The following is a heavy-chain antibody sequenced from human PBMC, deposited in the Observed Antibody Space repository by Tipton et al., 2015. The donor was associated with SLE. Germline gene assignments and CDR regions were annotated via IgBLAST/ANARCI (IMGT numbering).Heavy chain of an antibody. V-gene: IGHV4-38-2*01. CDR2: IYHSGSS. Sequence: TLSLTCAVSGYSISSGYYWGWIRQPPGKGLEWIGNIYHSGSSYYNPSLKSRVTILVDTSKNQFSLKLSSVTAADTAVYYCAGDSGSYQEAFDIWGQGTMVTVSS. CDR1: GYSISSGYY. CDR3: AGDSGSYQEAFDI. J-gene: IGHJ3*02. D-gene: IGHD1-26*01.